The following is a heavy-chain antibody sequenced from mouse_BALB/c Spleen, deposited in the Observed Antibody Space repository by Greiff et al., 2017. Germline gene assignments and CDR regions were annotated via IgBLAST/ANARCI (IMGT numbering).Heavy chain of an antibody. D-gene: IGHD2-1*01. Sequence: QVQLQQPGAELVKPGASVQLSCKASGYTFTSYWMHWVKQRPGQGLEWIGEIDPSDSYTNYNQKFKGKATLTVDKSSRTAYMQLSSLTSEDSAVYYCARAGNHRNYFDYWGQGTTLTVSS. CDR1: GYTFTSYW. CDR2: IDPSDSYT. V-gene: IGHV1-69*02. CDR3: ARAGNHRNYFDY. J-gene: IGHJ2*01.